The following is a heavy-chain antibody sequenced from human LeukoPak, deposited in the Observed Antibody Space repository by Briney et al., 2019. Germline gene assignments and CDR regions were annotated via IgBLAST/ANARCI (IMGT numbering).Heavy chain of an antibody. CDR1: GFTFSSYA. CDR2: ISGSDGST. D-gene: IGHD3-3*01. J-gene: IGHJ4*02. V-gene: IGHV3-23*01. Sequence: PGGSLRLSCAASGFTFSSYAMSWVRQAPGKGLEWVSAISGSDGSTYYADSVKGRFTISRDNSKNTLYLQMNSLRAEDTAVYYCAKAETFWSGYYDYWGQGTLVTVSS. CDR3: AKAETFWSGYYDY.